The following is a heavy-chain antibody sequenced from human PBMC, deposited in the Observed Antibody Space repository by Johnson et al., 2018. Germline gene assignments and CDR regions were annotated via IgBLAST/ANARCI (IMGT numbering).Heavy chain of an antibody. V-gene: IGHV3-23*04. CDR1: GFTFSGYW. Sequence: EVQLVESGGSLVQPGGSLRLSCAASGFTFSGYWMNWVRQAPGKGLQWVSAISGSGGSTYYADSVKGRFTISRDNSNTLYLLMNNLRDEDTAKYYCATPGNSSDWNWFDPWGQGTLVTVSS. J-gene: IGHJ5*02. CDR3: ATPGNSSDWNWFDP. D-gene: IGHD2/OR15-2a*01. CDR2: ISGSGGST.